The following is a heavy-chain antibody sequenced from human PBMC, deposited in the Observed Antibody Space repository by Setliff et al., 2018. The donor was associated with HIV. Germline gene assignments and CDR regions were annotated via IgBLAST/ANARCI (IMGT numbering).Heavy chain of an antibody. CDR3: AKSVDTTMDDYYYVVI. V-gene: IGHV4-4*07. CDR2: FRPTGNAYYANP. D-gene: IGHD5-18*01. J-gene: IGHJ6*03. Sequence: PSETLSLTCTVSGGSISSHFWTWIRQPAGKGLEWIGRFRPTGNAYYANPYYNPSLKSRVSMSVDTSKSQFSLKLNSVTAADTAVYYCAKSVDTTMDDYYYVVIWGAGITVTVS. CDR1: GGSISSHF.